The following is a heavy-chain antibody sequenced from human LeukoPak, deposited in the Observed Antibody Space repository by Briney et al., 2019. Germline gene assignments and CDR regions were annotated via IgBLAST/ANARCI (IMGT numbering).Heavy chain of an antibody. CDR3: TRGRERPAIYDFGY. V-gene: IGHV1-2*02. D-gene: IGHD1-1*01. Sequence: ASVKVSCKASGYTFTGYYMHWVRQAPGQGLEWMGWINPNSGGTNYAQKFQGRFTMTRDTSIGTAYMELSRLRSDDTAVYYCTRGRERPAIYDFGYWGQGTLVTVSS. J-gene: IGHJ4*02. CDR2: INPNSGGT. CDR1: GYTFTGYY.